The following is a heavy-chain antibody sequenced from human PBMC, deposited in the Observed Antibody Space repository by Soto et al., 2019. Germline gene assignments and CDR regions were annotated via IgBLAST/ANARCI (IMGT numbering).Heavy chain of an antibody. J-gene: IGHJ6*04. CDR2: INAGNGNT. D-gene: IGHD4-17*01. CDR1: GYTFTSYA. V-gene: IGHV1-3*01. Sequence: QVQLVQSGAEVKKPGASVKVSCKASGYTFTSYAMHWVRQAPGQRLEWMGWINAGNGNTKYSQKFQGRVTITRDTSASTAYMELSSLRSEDTAVYYCARGGGGCFGDYGDGDVWGKGTTVTVSS. CDR3: ARGGGGCFGDYGDGDV.